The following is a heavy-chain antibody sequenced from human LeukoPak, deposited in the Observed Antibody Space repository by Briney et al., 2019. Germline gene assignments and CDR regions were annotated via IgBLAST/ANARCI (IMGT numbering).Heavy chain of an antibody. J-gene: IGHJ5*02. CDR1: GYAFSSYG. V-gene: IGHV1-18*01. Sequence: GASVKVSCKASGYAFSSYGISWVRPAPGQGLEWMGWISAYNGKTKYAQKLQGRVTMTTETSTSTAYMELRSLRSDDTAVYYCARARQQLVWANWFDPWGQGTLVTVSS. CDR3: ARARQQLVWANWFDP. D-gene: IGHD6-13*01. CDR2: ISAYNGKT.